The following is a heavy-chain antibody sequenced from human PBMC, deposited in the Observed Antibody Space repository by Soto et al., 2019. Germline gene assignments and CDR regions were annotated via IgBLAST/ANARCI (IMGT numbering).Heavy chain of an antibody. V-gene: IGHV1-3*01. J-gene: IGHJ4*02. D-gene: IGHD3-9*01. Sequence: ASVKVSCKASGYTFTSYAMHWVRQAPGQRLEWMGWINAGNGNTKYSQKFQGRVTMTTDTSTSTAYMELRSLRSDDTAVYYCARVDYDILRRYFDYWGQGTLVTVSS. CDR3: ARVDYDILRRYFDY. CDR2: INAGNGNT. CDR1: GYTFTSYA.